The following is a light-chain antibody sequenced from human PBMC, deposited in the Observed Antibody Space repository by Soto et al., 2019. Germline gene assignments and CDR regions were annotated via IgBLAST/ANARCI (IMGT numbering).Light chain of an antibody. CDR1: QSLLDSDDGNTY. CDR3: MQRIEFPSLT. J-gene: IGKJ4*02. Sequence: DIVLTQTPLSLSVTPGEPASISCRSSQSLLDSDDGNTYLDWYLQKAGQSPQLLIYTLSNRASGVPDLFSGSGSGTDFILKISRVEAEYVGVYYGMQRIEFPSLTFGGGTKVEIK. V-gene: IGKV2-40*01. CDR2: TLS.